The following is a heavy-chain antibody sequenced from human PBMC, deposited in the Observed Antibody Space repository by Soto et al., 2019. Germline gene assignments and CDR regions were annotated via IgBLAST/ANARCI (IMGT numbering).Heavy chain of an antibody. J-gene: IGHJ4*02. D-gene: IGHD1-1*01. CDR3: ATEGAKTTWNFDY. V-gene: IGHV3-23*01. CDR2: VSPHGANT. CDR1: GFTFGSCG. Sequence: GGSLRLSXVASGFTFGSCGVNWVRQAPGKGLEWVAGVSPHGANTYYADSVRGRFIISRDDSRNTVSLDMNSLRGDDSAVYYCATEGAKTTWNFDYWGQGTVVTVSS.